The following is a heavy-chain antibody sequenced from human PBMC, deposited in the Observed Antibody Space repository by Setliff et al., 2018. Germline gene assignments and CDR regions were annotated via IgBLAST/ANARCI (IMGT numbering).Heavy chain of an antibody. V-gene: IGHV5-51*01. D-gene: IGHD3-3*01. CDR1: GYSFPSYW. CDR2: IYPGDSDT. Sequence: GESLKISCKASGYSFPSYWIAWVRQVPGKGLEWMGIIYPGDSDTRYSPSFEGQVTISADKSISTAYLQWSSLKASDTAMYYCARQYYNFWSGYSPKKGWFDPWGQGTLVTVSS. CDR3: ARQYYNFWSGYSPKKGWFDP. J-gene: IGHJ5*02.